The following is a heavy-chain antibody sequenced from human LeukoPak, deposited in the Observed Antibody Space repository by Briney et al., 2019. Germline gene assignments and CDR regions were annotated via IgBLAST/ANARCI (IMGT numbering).Heavy chain of an antibody. CDR1: GFTFSDYY. CDR3: ARDPRDSSGYYYDY. Sequence: PGGSLRLSCAASGFTFSDYYMSWFRQAPGKGLEWVSYFSTSSSYEHYADSVKGRFTVSRDNAKNSLYLQMNSLRAEDTAVYYCARDPRDSSGYYYDYWGQGTLVTVSS. D-gene: IGHD3-22*01. CDR2: FSTSSSYE. V-gene: IGHV3-11*06. J-gene: IGHJ4*02.